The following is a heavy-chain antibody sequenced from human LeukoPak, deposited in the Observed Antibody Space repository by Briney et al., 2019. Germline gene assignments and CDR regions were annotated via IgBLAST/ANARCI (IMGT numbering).Heavy chain of an antibody. J-gene: IGHJ3*02. Sequence: PSDTLSLTCAVYGGSFSGYYWSWIRQPPGKGLEWIGEIKHSGSTNYNPPLNIRVTISVDTYKNQFSLKLSSVTAADTAVYYCARALGAFDIWGQGTMVTVSS. CDR3: ARALGAFDI. CDR1: GGSFSGYY. CDR2: IKHSGST. V-gene: IGHV4-34*01.